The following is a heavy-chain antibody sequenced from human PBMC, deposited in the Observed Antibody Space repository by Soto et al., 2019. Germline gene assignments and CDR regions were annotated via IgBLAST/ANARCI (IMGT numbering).Heavy chain of an antibody. CDR3: ARDDYPYYDDSSGYHFNY. CDR1: GFIFRDWF. D-gene: IGHD3-22*01. CDR2: ISKDSGRAT. J-gene: IGHJ4*02. V-gene: IGHV3-11*04. Sequence: PGGSLRLSCAASGFIFRDWFMSWIRQAPGKGLEWISYISKDSGRATRYADSVKGRFTISRDNAKNSLYLQMNSLRAEDTAVYYCARDDYPYYDDSSGYHFNYWGQGALVTVSS.